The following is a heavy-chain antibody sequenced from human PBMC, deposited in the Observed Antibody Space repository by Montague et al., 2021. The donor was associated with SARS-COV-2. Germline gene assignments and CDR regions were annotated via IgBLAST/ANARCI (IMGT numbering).Heavy chain of an antibody. D-gene: IGHD6-6*01. Sequence: SLRLSCAASGFTFSTYALTWARQAPGKGLEWVSSISGSGDRTYYSDSVKGRFTISRDNSRDPVSLQMDSLRAGDTAVYYCVKWVEGSSELFDFWGQGTLVTVSS. CDR3: VKWVEGSSELFDF. V-gene: IGHV3-23*01. CDR2: ISGSGDRT. CDR1: GFTFSTYA. J-gene: IGHJ4*02.